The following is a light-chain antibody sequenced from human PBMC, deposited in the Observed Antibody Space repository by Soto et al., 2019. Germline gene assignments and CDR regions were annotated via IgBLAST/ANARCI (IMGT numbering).Light chain of an antibody. CDR2: GAS. CDR3: QQYGSSPTWT. CDR1: QSVSSSY. V-gene: IGKV3-20*01. J-gene: IGKJ1*01. Sequence: EIVLTQSPGTLSLSPGERATLSCRASQSVSSSYLAWYQQKPGQAPRRLIYGASSRATGIPDRFSGSGSGTDFTLTISSLEPEDFAVYYCQQYGSSPTWTFGQGTKVEIK.